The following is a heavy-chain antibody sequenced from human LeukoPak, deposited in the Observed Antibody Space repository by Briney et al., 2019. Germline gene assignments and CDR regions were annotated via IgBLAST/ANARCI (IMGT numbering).Heavy chain of an antibody. CDR2: IWYDGSNK. CDR1: GFTFSSYG. D-gene: IGHD6-13*01. V-gene: IGHV3-33*01. Sequence: PGRSLRLSCAASGFTFSSYGMHWVRQAPGKGLEWVAVIWYDGSNKFYADSVKGQFTISRDNSKNTLYLQMNSLRAEDTAVYYCARDRAAADLDYWGQGTLVTVSS. J-gene: IGHJ4*02. CDR3: ARDRAAADLDY.